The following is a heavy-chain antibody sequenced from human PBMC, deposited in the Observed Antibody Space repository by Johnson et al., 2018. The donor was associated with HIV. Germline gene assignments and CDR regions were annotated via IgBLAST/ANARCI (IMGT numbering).Heavy chain of an antibody. CDR1: RFTFSDYY. CDR3: ARDWASGSYFWG. Sequence: QVQLVESGGGLVKPGGSLRLSCAASRFTFSDYYMSWIRQTPGKGLEWVSYISSSGGTIYYADSVKGRFSISRDNSKNTLYLQMNSLRAEDTAVYYCARDWASGSYFWGRGQGTRVTVSS. J-gene: IGHJ3*01. V-gene: IGHV3-11*04. CDR2: ISSSGGTI. D-gene: IGHD1-26*01.